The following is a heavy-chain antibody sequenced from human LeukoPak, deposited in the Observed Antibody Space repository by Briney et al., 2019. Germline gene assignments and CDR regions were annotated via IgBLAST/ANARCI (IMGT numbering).Heavy chain of an antibody. CDR2: IKEDGSEK. V-gene: IGHV3-7*04. Sequence: RGSLRLSCAASGFTFSNYWMSWVRQAPGKGLEWVANIKEDGSEKYYVDSVRGRFTISRDNAKNSLSLQMNSLRAEDTAVYYCVRYTRRYPFDYWGQGTLVTVSS. CDR3: VRYTRRYPFDY. J-gene: IGHJ4*02. CDR1: GFTFSNYW. D-gene: IGHD2-2*02.